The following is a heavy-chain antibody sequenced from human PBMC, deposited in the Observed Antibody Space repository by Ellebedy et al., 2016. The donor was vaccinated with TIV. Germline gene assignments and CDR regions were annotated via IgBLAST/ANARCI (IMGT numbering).Heavy chain of an antibody. CDR2: ISYDGSNK. D-gene: IGHD2-2*01. J-gene: IGHJ4*02. Sequence: GESLKISCAASGFTFSSYAMHWVRQAPGKGLEWVAVISYDGSNKYYADSVKGRFTISRDNSKNTLYLQMNSLRAEDTAVYYCARVGAYCSSTSCYVDYWGQGTLVTVSS. V-gene: IGHV3-30-3*01. CDR3: ARVGAYCSSTSCYVDY. CDR1: GFTFSSYA.